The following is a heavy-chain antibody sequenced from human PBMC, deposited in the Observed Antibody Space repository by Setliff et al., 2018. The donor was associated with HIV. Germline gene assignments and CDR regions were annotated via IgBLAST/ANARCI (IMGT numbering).Heavy chain of an antibody. CDR1: GDSIGTYS. V-gene: IGHV3-48*04. CDR2: ISSSGNTI. J-gene: IGHJ4*02. CDR3: AKSLLVAGNDY. D-gene: IGHD2-8*02. Sequence: ETLSLTCAVSGDSIGTYSWHWLRQPPGKGLEWISYISSSGNTIYYADSVKGRFTISRDNAKNSLYLQMISLRADDTAVYYCAKSLLVAGNDYWGQGTLVTVS.